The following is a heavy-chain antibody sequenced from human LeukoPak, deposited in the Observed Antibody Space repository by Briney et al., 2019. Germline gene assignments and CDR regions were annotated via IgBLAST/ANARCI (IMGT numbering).Heavy chain of an antibody. Sequence: PGGSLRLSCVASGFTFSTYNMNWVRQAPGKGLEWVSYINSGSSSIHYADSVKGRFTISRDNAKNSLYLQMNNLRADDTAVYYCARDVAGRVVTPLGFDIWGQGAMVTVSS. CDR1: GFTFSTYN. CDR3: ARDVAGRVVTPLGFDI. J-gene: IGHJ3*02. D-gene: IGHD2-21*02. V-gene: IGHV3-48*01. CDR2: INSGSSSI.